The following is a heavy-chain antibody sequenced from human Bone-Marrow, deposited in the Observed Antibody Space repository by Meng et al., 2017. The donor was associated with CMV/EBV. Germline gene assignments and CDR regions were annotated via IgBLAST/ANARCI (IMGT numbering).Heavy chain of an antibody. CDR1: GYTFTSYY. J-gene: IGHJ6*02. V-gene: IGHV1-46*01. D-gene: IGHD3-22*01. CDR3: ARDCYYYDSSGYFYYYNYRMDV. Sequence: ASVKVSCKASGYTFTSYYMHWVRQAPGQGLEWMGIINPSGGSTSYAQKFQGRVTMTRDTSTSTVYMELSSLRSEDTAVYYCARDCYYYDSSGYFYYYNYRMDVWGQGTTVTVSS. CDR2: INPSGGST.